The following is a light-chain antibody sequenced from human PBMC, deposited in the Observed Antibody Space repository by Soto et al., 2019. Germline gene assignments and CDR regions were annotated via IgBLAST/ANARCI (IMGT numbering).Light chain of an antibody. V-gene: IGLV2-8*01. Sequence: QSALTQPPSASGSPGQSVTISCTGTSSDVGGYKYVSWYQQHPGKAPKLMIYEVSKRPSGVPDRFSGSKSGNTASLTVSGLQAEYEADYYCSSYAGSKNLRVFGGGTKLTVL. CDR1: SSDVGGYKY. J-gene: IGLJ2*01. CDR2: EVS. CDR3: SSYAGSKNLRV.